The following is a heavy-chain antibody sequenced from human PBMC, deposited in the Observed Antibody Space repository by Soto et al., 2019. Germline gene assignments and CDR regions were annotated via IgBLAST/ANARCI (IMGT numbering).Heavy chain of an antibody. CDR3: ARDLVSDYGDLIAMDV. D-gene: IGHD4-17*01. CDR1: GYSISSGYY. V-gene: IGHV4-38-2*02. CDR2: IYHSGST. Sequence: PSETLSLTCAVSGYSISSGYYWGWIRQPPGKGLEWIGSIYHSGSTYYNPSLKSRVTISVDTSKNQFSLKLSSVTAADTAVYYCARDLVSDYGDLIAMDVWGQGTTVTVS. J-gene: IGHJ6*02.